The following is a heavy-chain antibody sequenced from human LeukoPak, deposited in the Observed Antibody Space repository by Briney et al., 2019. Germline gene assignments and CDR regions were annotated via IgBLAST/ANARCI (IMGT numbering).Heavy chain of an antibody. Sequence: SETLSLTCAVYGGSFSGYYWSWIRQPPGKGLEWIGEINHSGSTNYNPSLKSRVTISVDTSKNQFSLKLSSVTAADTAVYYCARVGYGGNSGVDYWGQGTLVTVSS. D-gene: IGHD4-23*01. V-gene: IGHV4-34*01. CDR3: ARVGYGGNSGVDY. CDR1: GGSFSGYY. J-gene: IGHJ4*02. CDR2: INHSGST.